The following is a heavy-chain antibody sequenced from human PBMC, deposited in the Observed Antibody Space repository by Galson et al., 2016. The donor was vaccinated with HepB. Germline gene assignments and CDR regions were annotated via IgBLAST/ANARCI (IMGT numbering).Heavy chain of an antibody. CDR3: ARDWGPSQPGMDV. J-gene: IGHJ6*02. CDR1: GFTFSSYS. D-gene: IGHD3-16*01. Sequence: SLRLSCAASGFTFSSYSMNWVRQAPGKGLEWVSSISSSSSYIYYADSVKGRFTISSDNPKNSLYLQMNSLRAEDTAVYYRARDWGPSQPGMDVWGQGTTVTVSS. V-gene: IGHV3-21*01. CDR2: ISSSSSYI.